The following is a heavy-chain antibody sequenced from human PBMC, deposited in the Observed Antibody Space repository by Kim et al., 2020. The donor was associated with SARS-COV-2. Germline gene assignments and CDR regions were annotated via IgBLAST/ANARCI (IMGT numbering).Heavy chain of an antibody. V-gene: IGHV3-53*01. CDR3: AKCRDRWIHPGMDV. CDR2: IYSGGST. Sequence: GGSLRLSCAASGFTVRSNYMNWVRQAPGKGLEWVSVIYSGGSTYYADSVKGRFTLSRDNSKNALYLQMNSLRAEDTAVYYCAKCRDRWIHPGMDVWGQGTPVTVSS. J-gene: IGHJ6*02. D-gene: IGHD5-18*01. CDR1: GFTVRSNY.